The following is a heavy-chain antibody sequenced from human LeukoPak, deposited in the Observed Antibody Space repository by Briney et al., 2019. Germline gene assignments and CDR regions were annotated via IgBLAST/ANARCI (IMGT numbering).Heavy chain of an antibody. D-gene: IGHD6-13*01. CDR3: ARVLTYSSSWYIFDY. J-gene: IGHJ4*02. CDR1: GFTFSSYS. CDR2: ISSSSSYI. Sequence: GGSLRLSCAASGFTFSSYSMNWVRQAPGKGLEWVSSISSSSSYIYCADSVKGRFTISRDNAKNSLYLQMNSLRAEDTAVYYCARVLTYSSSWYIFDYWGQGTLVTVSS. V-gene: IGHV3-21*01.